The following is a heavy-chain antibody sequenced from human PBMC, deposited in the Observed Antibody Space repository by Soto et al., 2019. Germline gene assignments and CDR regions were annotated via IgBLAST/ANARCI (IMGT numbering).Heavy chain of an antibody. D-gene: IGHD2-8*01. CDR1: GGTFSSYT. V-gene: IGHV1-69*02. J-gene: IGHJ5*02. Sequence: QVQLVQSGAEGKKPGSSVKVSCKASGGTFSSYTISWVRQAPGQGLEWMGRIIPILGIANYAQKCQSRFTITADKPTSTADMEMSSLRSEDTAVYYCAGMVYAIPDKWFDPLGQGTMVTVSS. CDR2: IIPILGIA. CDR3: AGMVYAIPDKWFDP.